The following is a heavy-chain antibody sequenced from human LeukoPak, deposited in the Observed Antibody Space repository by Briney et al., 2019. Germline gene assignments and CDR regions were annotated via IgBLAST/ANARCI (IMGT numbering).Heavy chain of an antibody. CDR3: ARANPNPHPKWTTTGYYGMDV. D-gene: IGHD2-8*02. V-gene: IGHV4-39*07. CDR1: GGSIRSNNYY. J-gene: IGHJ6*02. Sequence: PSETLSLTCTVSGGSIRSNNYYWGWVRQPPGKGLEWIGTIYYSGSTSYNPSLKSRVTISVDTSKNQFSLKLSSVTAADTAVYYCARANPNPHPKWTTTGYYGMDVWGQGTTVTVSS. CDR2: IYYSGST.